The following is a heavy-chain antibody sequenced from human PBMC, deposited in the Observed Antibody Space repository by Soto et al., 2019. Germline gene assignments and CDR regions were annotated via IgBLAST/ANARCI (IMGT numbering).Heavy chain of an antibody. CDR2: MNPNSGNT. D-gene: IGHD3-9*01. CDR1: GYTFTSYD. CDR3: ARKSSSWGHYDILTGKYYYYGMDV. Sequence: ASVKVFCKASGYTFTSYDINLVRQATGQGLDWMGCMNPNSGNTGYAQKFQGRVTMTRNTSISTAYMELSSLRSEDTAVYYCARKSSSWGHYDILTGKYYYYGMDVWGQGTTVTVSS. J-gene: IGHJ6*02. V-gene: IGHV1-8*01.